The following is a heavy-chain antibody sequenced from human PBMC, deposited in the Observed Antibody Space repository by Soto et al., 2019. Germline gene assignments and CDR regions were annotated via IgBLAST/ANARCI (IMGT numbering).Heavy chain of an antibody. J-gene: IGHJ6*02. V-gene: IGHV1-69*13. Sequence: RASVKVSCKASGGTFSSYAISWVRQAPGQGLEWMGGIIPIFGTANYAQKFQGRVTITADESTSTAYMELSSLRADDTAVYYCARGDYPFPYYYYGLDVWGLGTTVTVSS. CDR1: GGTFSSYA. D-gene: IGHD4-17*01. CDR3: ARGDYPFPYYYYGLDV. CDR2: IIPIFGTA.